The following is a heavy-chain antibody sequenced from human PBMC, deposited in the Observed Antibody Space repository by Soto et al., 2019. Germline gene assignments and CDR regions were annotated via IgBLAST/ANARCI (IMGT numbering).Heavy chain of an antibody. V-gene: IGHV1-46*04. CDR1: GYSFSSYH. CDR3: ARGIYYGTDG. CDR2: LDPSGGST. J-gene: IGHJ6*02. Sequence: ASVKVSCKASGYSFSSYHIHWVRQVPGQGLEWMGILDPSGGSTTYAQNLQDRVTMTRDTSTSIVYMELSSLRSEDTAVYYCARGIYYGTDGWSQGTTVTVSS.